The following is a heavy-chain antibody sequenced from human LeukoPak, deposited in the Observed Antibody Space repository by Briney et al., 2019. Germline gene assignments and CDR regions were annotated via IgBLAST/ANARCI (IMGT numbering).Heavy chain of an antibody. CDR3: AREGTDIVVVTEGLLDY. CDR1: GFTFSSYW. V-gene: IGHV3-7*01. D-gene: IGHD2-21*02. Sequence: QTGGSLRLSCAASGFTFSSYWMSWVRQAPGKGLEWVANIKQDGSEKYYVDSVKGRFTISRDNAKNSLYLQMNSLRAEDTAVYYCAREGTDIVVVTEGLLDYWGQGTLVTVSS. J-gene: IGHJ4*02. CDR2: IKQDGSEK.